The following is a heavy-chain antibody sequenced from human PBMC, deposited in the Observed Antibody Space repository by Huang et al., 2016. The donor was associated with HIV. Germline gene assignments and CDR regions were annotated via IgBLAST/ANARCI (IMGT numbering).Heavy chain of an antibody. J-gene: IGHJ3*01. D-gene: IGHD2-21*01. CDR2: IREDSGQK. CDR1: EFSLSTDW. CDR3: ACDPCIKALDL. Sequence: EVQLVESGGGLVQPGGSLRLSCVASEFSLSTDWMMWLRQVPEKGLEWVAKIREDSGQKDYVEAEQGRFTISRDNPKNLLYLQMNNVRAGDAGVYYCACDPCIKALDLWGQGTLVTVSS. V-gene: IGHV3-7*01.